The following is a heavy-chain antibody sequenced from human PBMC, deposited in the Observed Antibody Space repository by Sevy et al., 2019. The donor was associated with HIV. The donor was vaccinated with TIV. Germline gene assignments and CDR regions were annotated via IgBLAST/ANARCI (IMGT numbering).Heavy chain of an antibody. CDR1: GFSVNSNY. CDR2: CYSDGST. CDR3: ARGGTIFGLVRHYFDY. D-gene: IGHD3-3*01. Sequence: GGSLRLSCAASGFSVNSNYMTWVRQAPGKGLDWVSSCYSDGSTKYADALKGRFTISRDNSKNTMYLQMNSLRVEDTAVYYCARGGTIFGLVRHYFDYWGQGTLVTVSS. J-gene: IGHJ4*02. V-gene: IGHV3-66*01.